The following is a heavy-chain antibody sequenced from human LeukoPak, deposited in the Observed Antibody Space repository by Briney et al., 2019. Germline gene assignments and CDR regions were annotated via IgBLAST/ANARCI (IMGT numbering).Heavy chain of an antibody. CDR2: VSYRGTT. CDR1: SASMTSGGSY. D-gene: IGHD1-14*01. V-gene: IGHV4-31*03. Sequence: SETLSLTCTVSSASMTSGGSYWSWIRPQPGKGLEWIGYVSYRGTTYYNPFLKSRVTISMDTSKNQFSLTLTSVTAADTALYFCALGNHDSNKAGNDWFDPWGQGTLVIVSS. CDR3: ALGNHDSNKAGNDWFDP. J-gene: IGHJ5*02.